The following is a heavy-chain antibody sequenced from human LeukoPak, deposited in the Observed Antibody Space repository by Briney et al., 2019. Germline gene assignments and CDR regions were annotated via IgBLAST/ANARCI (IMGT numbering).Heavy chain of an antibody. J-gene: IGHJ5*02. CDR2: ISNSGNTI. CDR1: EFIFSGYE. CDR3: ATRITMVRGVISWDGSGFDP. Sequence: PGGSLRLSCAASEFIFSGYEMNWVRQAPGKGLEWVSYISNSGNTIYYADSVKGRFTISRDNAKSSLYLQMNSLRAEDTAVYYCATRITMVRGVISWDGSGFDPWGQGTLVTVSS. V-gene: IGHV3-48*03. D-gene: IGHD3-10*01.